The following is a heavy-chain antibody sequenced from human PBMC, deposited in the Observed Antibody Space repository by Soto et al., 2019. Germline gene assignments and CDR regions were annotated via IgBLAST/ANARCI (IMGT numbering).Heavy chain of an antibody. CDR2: IYATGTT. Sequence: SETLSLTCTVSGASISGFYWSWIRKSAGKGLEWIGRIYATGTTDYNPSLKSRVMMSVDTSKKQFSLKLRSVTAADTAVYYCVRDGTKTLRDWFDPWGQGISVTFSS. CDR1: GASISGFY. J-gene: IGHJ5*02. V-gene: IGHV4-4*07. CDR3: VRDGTKTLRDWFDP. D-gene: IGHD1-1*01.